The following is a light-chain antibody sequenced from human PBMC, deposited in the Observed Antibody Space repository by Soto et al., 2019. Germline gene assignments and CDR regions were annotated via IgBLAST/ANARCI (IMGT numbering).Light chain of an antibody. CDR3: QQYNNWPPIT. V-gene: IGKV3-15*01. CDR1: QSVSSN. J-gene: IGKJ5*01. CDR2: GAS. Sequence: EIVMTQSPATLSVSPGERATLSCRASQSVSSNLAWYQQKPGQAPRLLIYGASTRATGIPARFSGSGSGTEFTLTISSLQSEDLAVYCCQQYNNWPPITFGQGTRLEIK.